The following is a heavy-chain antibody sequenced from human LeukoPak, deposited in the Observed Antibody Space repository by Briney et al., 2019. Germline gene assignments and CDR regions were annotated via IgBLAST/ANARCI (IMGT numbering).Heavy chain of an antibody. Sequence: GASVKVSCKASGYTFTSYYMHWVRQAPGQGLEWMGIINPSGGSTSYAQKSQGRVTMTRDMSTSTVYMELSSLRSEDTAVYYCARDVADYYGSGPYYFDYWGQGTLVTVSS. CDR1: GYTFTSYY. D-gene: IGHD3-10*01. CDR3: ARDVADYYGSGPYYFDY. CDR2: INPSGGST. V-gene: IGHV1-46*01. J-gene: IGHJ4*02.